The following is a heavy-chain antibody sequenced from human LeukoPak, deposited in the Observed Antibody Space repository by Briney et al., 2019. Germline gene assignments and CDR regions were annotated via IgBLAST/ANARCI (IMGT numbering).Heavy chain of an antibody. CDR3: AKASLVGARYYFDY. J-gene: IGHJ4*02. Sequence: GGSLRLSCAASGFTFSSYAMSWVRQAPGKGLEWVSAISGSGGSTYYADSVKGRFTISRDNSKNTLYLQMNSLTADDTAVYYCAKASLVGARYYFDYWGQGTLVTVSS. CDR2: ISGSGGST. CDR1: GFTFSSYA. D-gene: IGHD1-26*01. V-gene: IGHV3-23*01.